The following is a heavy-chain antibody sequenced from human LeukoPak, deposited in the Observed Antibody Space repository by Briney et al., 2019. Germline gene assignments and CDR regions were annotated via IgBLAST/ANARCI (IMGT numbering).Heavy chain of an antibody. CDR1: GYTFTSYD. V-gene: IGHV1-8*01. J-gene: IGHJ4*02. CDR3: ARGLVRGGKEGPPGRY. Sequence: ASVTVSCKASGYTFTSYDINWVRQATGQGLEWMGWMNPNSGNTGYAQKFQGRVTMTRNTSISTAYMELSSLRSEDTAVYYCARGLVRGGKEGPPGRYWGQGTLVTVSS. D-gene: IGHD4-23*01. CDR2: MNPNSGNT.